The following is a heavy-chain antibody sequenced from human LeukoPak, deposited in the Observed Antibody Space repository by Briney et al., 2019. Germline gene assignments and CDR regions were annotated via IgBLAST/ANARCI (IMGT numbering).Heavy chain of an antibody. Sequence: GGSLRLSCTVSGFTVSSNSMSWVRQAPGKGLEWVSFIYSGTIHYSDSVKGRFTISRDNAKNSLYLQMNSLRAEDTAVYYCSGGSRFVDYWGQGTLVTVSS. CDR3: SGGSRFVDY. CDR2: IYSGTI. CDR1: GFTVSSNS. V-gene: IGHV3-53*01. J-gene: IGHJ4*02. D-gene: IGHD3-16*01.